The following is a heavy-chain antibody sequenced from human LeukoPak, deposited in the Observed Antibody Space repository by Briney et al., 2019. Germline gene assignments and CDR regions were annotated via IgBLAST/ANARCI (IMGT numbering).Heavy chain of an antibody. D-gene: IGHD2-21*01. Sequence: ASVKVSCKASGYVFTGYYMHWVRQAPGEGLEWMGWINPNSGGTNYAQKFQGRVTMTRDMSISTAYMELSRLRSDDTAVYYCARDVRALSIRGEAVDYWGQGTLVTVSS. V-gene: IGHV1-2*02. CDR3: ARDVRALSIRGEAVDY. CDR2: INPNSGGT. CDR1: GYVFTGYY. J-gene: IGHJ4*02.